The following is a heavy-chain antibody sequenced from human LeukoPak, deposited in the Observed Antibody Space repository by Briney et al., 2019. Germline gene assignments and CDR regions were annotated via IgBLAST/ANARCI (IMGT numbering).Heavy chain of an antibody. J-gene: IGHJ4*02. CDR1: GGSFSGYY. V-gene: IGHV4-34*01. D-gene: IGHD3-10*01. CDR2: INHSGST. Sequence: NPSETLSLTCAVYGGSFSGYYWSWIRQPPGKGLEWIGEINHSGSTNYNPSLKSRVTISVDTSKNQFSLKLSSVTAADTAVYYCARHTWLWFGELWATRGFDYWGQGTLVTVSS. CDR3: ARHTWLWFGELWATRGFDY.